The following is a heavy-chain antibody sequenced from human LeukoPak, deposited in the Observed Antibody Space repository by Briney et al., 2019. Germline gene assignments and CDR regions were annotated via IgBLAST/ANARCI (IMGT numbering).Heavy chain of an antibody. CDR1: GYTFTGYY. J-gene: IGHJ4*02. CDR3: AGALGGCSGGSCPG. CDR2: INPNSGGT. V-gene: IGHV1-2*02. Sequence: GASVKVSCKASGYTFTGYYMHWVRQAPGQGLEWMGWINPNSGGTNYAQKFQGRVTMTRDTSISTAYMELSRLRSDDTALYYCAGALGGCSGGSCPGWGQGTLVTVSS. D-gene: IGHD2-15*01.